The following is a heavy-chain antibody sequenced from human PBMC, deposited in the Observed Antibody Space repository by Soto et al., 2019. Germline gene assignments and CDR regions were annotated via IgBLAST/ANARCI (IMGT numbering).Heavy chain of an antibody. V-gene: IGHV1-46*01. J-gene: IGHJ4*02. Sequence: GASVKVSCKASGYTFTSYYMHWVRQAPGQGLEWMGIINPSGGSTSYAQKFQGRVTMTRDTSTSTVYMELSSLRSEDTAVYYCARDSKIWAATPGASYYLDYWGQGTLVTVSS. CDR3: ARDSKIWAATPGASYYLDY. CDR1: GYTFTSYY. D-gene: IGHD2-15*01. CDR2: INPSGGST.